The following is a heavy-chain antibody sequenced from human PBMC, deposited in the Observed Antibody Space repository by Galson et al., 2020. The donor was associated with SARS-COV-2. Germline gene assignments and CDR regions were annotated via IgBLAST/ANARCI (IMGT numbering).Heavy chain of an antibody. Sequence: GGSLRLSCAASGFTFSSYWMSWVRQAPGKGLEWVANIKQDGSEKYYVDSVKGRFTISGDNAKNTLYLHMSSLRAEDTAVYYCARGDMRNDYFDYWGQGTLVTVSS. J-gene: IGHJ4*02. CDR1: GFTFSSYW. D-gene: IGHD3-16*01. CDR2: IKQDGSEK. CDR3: ARGDMRNDYFDY. V-gene: IGHV3-7*01.